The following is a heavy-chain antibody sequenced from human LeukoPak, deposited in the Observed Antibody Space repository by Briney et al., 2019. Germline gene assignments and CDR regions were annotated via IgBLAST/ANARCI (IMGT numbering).Heavy chain of an antibody. J-gene: IGHJ4*02. Sequence: PGGFLRLSCSASGLIFNMFGMHWFRQAPGKGLELVALILTDGETYYTDSVKGRFTITRDTSTNTVNLQMDSLTSEDTAVYFCARDDCGWITGKILYWGQGTLVSVSS. CDR1: GLIFNMFG. D-gene: IGHD6-19*01. CDR2: ILTDGET. V-gene: IGHV3-30*04. CDR3: ARDDCGWITGKILY.